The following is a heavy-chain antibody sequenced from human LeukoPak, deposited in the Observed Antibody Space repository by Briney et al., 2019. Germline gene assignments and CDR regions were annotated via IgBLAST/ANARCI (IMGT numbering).Heavy chain of an antibody. J-gene: IGHJ4*02. V-gene: IGHV1-18*04. Sequence: GASVKVSCKASGYTFSGYYIHWVRQAPGQGLEWMGWISAYNGNANNAQNLQGRVTMTTDTSTSTAYMELRSLRSDDTAVYYCARGGFYYDSSGYWSPYYFDYWGQGTLVTVSS. CDR1: GYTFSGYY. D-gene: IGHD3-22*01. CDR3: ARGGFYYDSSGYWSPYYFDY. CDR2: ISAYNGNA.